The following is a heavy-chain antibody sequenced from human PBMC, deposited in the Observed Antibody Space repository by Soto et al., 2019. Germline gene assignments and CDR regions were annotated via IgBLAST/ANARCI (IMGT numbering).Heavy chain of an antibody. D-gene: IGHD2-15*01. Sequence: PGGSLRLSCAASGFTFSGSALSWVRQAPGKGLEWVSAISGSGASTYYADSVKGRFTISRDNSKNTVYLQMNSLRADDTAVYYCAKGRDVVVVAAFPWFDPWGQGTLVTVSS. V-gene: IGHV3-23*01. J-gene: IGHJ5*02. CDR3: AKGRDVVVVAAFPWFDP. CDR2: ISGSGAST. CDR1: GFTFSGSA.